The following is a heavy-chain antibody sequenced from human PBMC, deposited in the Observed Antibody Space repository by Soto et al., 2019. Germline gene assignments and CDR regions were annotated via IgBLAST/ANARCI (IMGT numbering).Heavy chain of an antibody. D-gene: IGHD3-10*01. CDR1: GFTFSSYG. V-gene: IGHV3-33*01. Sequence: QVQLVESGGGVVQPGRSLRLSCAASGFTFSSYGMHWVRQAPGKGLEWVAVIWYDGSNKYYADSVKGRFTISRDNSKNTLYLQMNSLRAEDTAVYYCAREFGYYYGSGSYYRVEAPLGYWGQGTLVTVSS. J-gene: IGHJ4*02. CDR3: AREFGYYYGSGSYYRVEAPLGY. CDR2: IWYDGSNK.